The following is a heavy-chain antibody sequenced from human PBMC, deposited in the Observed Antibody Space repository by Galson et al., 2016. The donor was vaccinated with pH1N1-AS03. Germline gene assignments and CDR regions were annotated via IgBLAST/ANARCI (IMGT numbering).Heavy chain of an antibody. Sequence: SLRLSCAASGFTFSSYAIHWVRQAPGKGLEWVAVISYDGSNKYYADSVKGRFTISRDNSKNTLYLQMNSLRAEDTAVYYCAKDPASGEVWDILGALNWFDPWGQGTLVTVSS. J-gene: IGHJ5*02. V-gene: IGHV3-30*18. CDR2: ISYDGSNK. CDR1: GFTFSSYA. CDR3: AKDPASGEVWDILGALNWFDP. D-gene: IGHD1-26*01.